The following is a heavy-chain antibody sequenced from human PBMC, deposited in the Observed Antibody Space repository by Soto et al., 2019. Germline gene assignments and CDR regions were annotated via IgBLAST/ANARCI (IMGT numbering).Heavy chain of an antibody. V-gene: IGHV1-8*01. Sequence: ASVKVSCKASGYTFTSYDIDWGRQATGQGLEWMGWMNPNSGNTGYAQKFQGRVTMTRNTSISTAYMELSSLRYEDTAVYYCAIASMAYYYGSGSYYSPFNFDYWGQGTLVTVSS. D-gene: IGHD3-10*01. CDR3: AIASMAYYYGSGSYYSPFNFDY. J-gene: IGHJ4*02. CDR2: MNPNSGNT. CDR1: GYTFTSYD.